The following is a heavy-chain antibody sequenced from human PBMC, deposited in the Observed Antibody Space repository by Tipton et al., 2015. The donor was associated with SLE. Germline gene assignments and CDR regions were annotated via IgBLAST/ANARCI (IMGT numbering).Heavy chain of an antibody. CDR2: INHSGST. D-gene: IGHD2-2*01. CDR1: GGSFSGYY. J-gene: IGHJ5*01. CDR3: ARERPDCAVTSCYGFFDS. Sequence: TLSLTCAVYGGSFSGYYWSWIRQPPGKGLEWIGEINHSGSTNYNPSLKSRVTISIDTSKNQFSLKLSSVTAADTAVYYCARERPDCAVTSCYGFFDSWGQGALVTVSS. V-gene: IGHV4-34*01.